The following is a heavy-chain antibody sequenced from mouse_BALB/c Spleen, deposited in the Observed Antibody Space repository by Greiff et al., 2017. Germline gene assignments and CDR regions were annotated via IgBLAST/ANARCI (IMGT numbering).Heavy chain of an antibody. J-gene: IGHJ3*01. CDR1: GFTFSSYA. CDR3: ARGWFAY. V-gene: IGHV5-6-5*01. Sequence: EVQVVESGGGLVKPGGSLKLSCAASGFTFSSYAMSWVRQTPEKRLEWVASISSGGSTYYPDSVKGRFTISRDNARNILYLQMSSLRSEDTAMYYCARGWFAYWGQGTLVTVSA. CDR2: ISSGGST.